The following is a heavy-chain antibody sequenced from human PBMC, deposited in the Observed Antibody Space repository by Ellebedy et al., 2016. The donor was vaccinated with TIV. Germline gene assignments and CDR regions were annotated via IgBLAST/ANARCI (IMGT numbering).Heavy chain of an antibody. CDR2: IRQDGSEK. D-gene: IGHD4-17*01. V-gene: IGHV3-7*01. CDR3: ATYGSYGDYLSPTHAFEI. J-gene: IGHJ3*02. CDR1: RFTFSRYW. Sequence: GGSLRLPCAASRFTFSRYWMTWVRQAPGTGREWVANIRQDGSEKYYVDCLKGRFTIPRDNAKNSLYLQMNSIKAEDTAVYYCATYGSYGDYLSPTHAFEIWGQGTMVTVSS.